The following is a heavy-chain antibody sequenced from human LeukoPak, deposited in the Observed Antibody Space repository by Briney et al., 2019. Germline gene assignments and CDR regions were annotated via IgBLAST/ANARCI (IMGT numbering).Heavy chain of an antibody. CDR3: ARDPYYDFWSGYYRGKGGYFDY. V-gene: IGHV3-7*01. J-gene: IGHJ4*02. CDR2: IKQDGSEK. CDR1: GFTFSSYA. D-gene: IGHD3-3*01. Sequence: GGSLRLSCAASGFTFSSYAMSWVRQAPGKGLEWVANIKQDGSEKYYVDSVKGRFTISRDNAKNSLYLQMNSLRAEDTAVYYCARDPYYDFWSGYYRGKGGYFDYWGQGTLVTVSS.